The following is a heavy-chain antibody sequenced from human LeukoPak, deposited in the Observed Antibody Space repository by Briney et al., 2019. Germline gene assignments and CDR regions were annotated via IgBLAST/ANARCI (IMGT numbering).Heavy chain of an antibody. CDR2: ISSSSSFT. CDR1: GFTFGDHY. Sequence: PGGSLRLSCAASGFTFGDHYMSWIRQAPGKGLEWVSYISSSSSFTKYADSVKGRFTISRDNAKNSLYLQMNSLRDEDTAVYYCTRDPHALDYWGQGTLVTVSS. CDR3: TRDPHALDY. J-gene: IGHJ4*02. V-gene: IGHV3-11*06.